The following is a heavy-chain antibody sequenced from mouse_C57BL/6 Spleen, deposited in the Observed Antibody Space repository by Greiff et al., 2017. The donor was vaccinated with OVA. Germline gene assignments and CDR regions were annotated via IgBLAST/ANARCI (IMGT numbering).Heavy chain of an antibody. D-gene: IGHD1-1*01. J-gene: IGHJ1*03. CDR2: IDPSDSYT. CDR3: ARGAITTWYFEV. Sequence: QVQLKQPGAELVMPGASVKLSCKASGYTFTSYWMHWVKQRPGQGLEWIGEIDPSDSYTNYNQKFKGKSTLTVDKSSSTAYMQLSSLTSEDSAVYYCARGAITTWYFEVWGTGTTVTVSS. V-gene: IGHV1-69*01. CDR1: GYTFTSYW.